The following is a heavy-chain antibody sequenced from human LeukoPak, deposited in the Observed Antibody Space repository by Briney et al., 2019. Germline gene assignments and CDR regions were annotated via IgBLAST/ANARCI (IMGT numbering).Heavy chain of an antibody. Sequence: PSETLSLTCTVSGGSISSGDYYWSWIRQPPGKGLEWIGYIYYSGSTYYNPSLKSRVTISVDTSKNQFSLKLSSVTAADTAVYYCAREGFVSFWSGSAKNWFDPWGQGTLVTVSS. CDR1: GGSISSGDYY. CDR2: IYYSGST. J-gene: IGHJ5*02. D-gene: IGHD3-3*01. V-gene: IGHV4-30-4*08. CDR3: AREGFVSFWSGSAKNWFDP.